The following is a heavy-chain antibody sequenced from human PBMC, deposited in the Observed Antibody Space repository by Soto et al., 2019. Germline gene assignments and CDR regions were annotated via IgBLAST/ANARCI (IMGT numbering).Heavy chain of an antibody. D-gene: IGHD3-16*01. Sequence: SETLSLTCSVYGVSITSTSYYWGWVRQPPGKGLEWIGSIHYGGATYYSPSLKSRVTISADASTNTLSLKLTSVTATDTAVYYCARRWGRTTLASIGHWGQGTLVTVSS. J-gene: IGHJ5*02. CDR3: ARRWGRTTLASIGH. CDR1: GVSITSTSYY. V-gene: IGHV4-39*01. CDR2: IHYGGAT.